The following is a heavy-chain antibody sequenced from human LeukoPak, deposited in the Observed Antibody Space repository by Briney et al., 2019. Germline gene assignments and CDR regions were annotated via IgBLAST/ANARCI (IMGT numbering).Heavy chain of an antibody. CDR3: ARASAQDPDIVATANFDY. V-gene: IGHV1-18*01. D-gene: IGHD5-12*01. J-gene: IGHJ4*02. CDR2: ISAYNGNT. Sequence: ASVKVSCEASGYTFTSYGISWVRQAPGQGLEWMGWISAYNGNTNYAQKLQGRVTMTTDTSTSTAYMELRSLRSDDTAVYYCARASAQDPDIVATANFDYWGQGTLVTVSS. CDR1: GYTFTSYG.